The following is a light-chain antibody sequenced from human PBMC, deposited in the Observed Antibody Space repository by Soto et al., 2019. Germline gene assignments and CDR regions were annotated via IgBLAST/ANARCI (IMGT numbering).Light chain of an antibody. CDR1: QSVSSTY. Sequence: EIVLTQSPGTLSLSPGERATLSCRASQSVSSTYLAWYQHKPGQAPRLLIYGASSRATGIPDRFSGSGSGTDFTLIISRLEPEDFAVYYCQQYGKSFVGFGQGTKVDIK. V-gene: IGKV3-20*01. J-gene: IGKJ1*01. CDR3: QQYGKSFVG. CDR2: GAS.